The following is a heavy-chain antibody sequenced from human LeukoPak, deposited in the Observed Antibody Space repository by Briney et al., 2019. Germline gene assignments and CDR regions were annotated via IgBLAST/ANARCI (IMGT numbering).Heavy chain of an antibody. CDR1: GYTLTELS. CDR2: FDPEDGET. Sequence: ASVKVSCKVSGYTLTELSMHWVRQAPGKGLEWMGGFDPEDGETIYAQKFQGRVTVTEDTSTDTAYMELSSLRSEDTAVYYCATDLNNYGAPKDYWGQGTLVTVSS. CDR3: ATDLNNYGAPKDY. V-gene: IGHV1-24*01. J-gene: IGHJ4*02. D-gene: IGHD4-17*01.